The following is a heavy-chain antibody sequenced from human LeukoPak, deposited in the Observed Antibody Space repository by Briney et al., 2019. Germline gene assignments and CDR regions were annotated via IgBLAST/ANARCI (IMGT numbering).Heavy chain of an antibody. J-gene: IGHJ4*02. CDR3: AKSRDYYDSSGLGDY. CDR1: GFTFSSYA. D-gene: IGHD3-22*01. V-gene: IGHV3-23*01. CDR2: ISGSGGST. Sequence: GGSLRLSCAASGFTFSSYAMSWVRQAPGKGLEWVSAISGSGGSTYYADSVKGRFTISRDNSKNTLYLQMNSLRAEDTAVYYCAKSRDYYDSSGLGDYWGQGTLVTVSS.